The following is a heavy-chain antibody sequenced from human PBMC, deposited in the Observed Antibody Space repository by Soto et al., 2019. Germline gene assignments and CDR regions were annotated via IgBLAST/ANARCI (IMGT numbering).Heavy chain of an antibody. D-gene: IGHD1-26*01. CDR1: GFTFSTYG. CDR2: IWYDGTNK. CDR3: ASDLVGASDSYGLDV. Sequence: GSLRLSCAASGFTFSTYGMHWVRQAPGKGLEWVALIWYDGTNKYYAASVRGRFTISRDNSKNALYLQMNSLRAEDTAVYYCASDLVGASDSYGLDVWGQGTPVTVSS. J-gene: IGHJ6*02. V-gene: IGHV3-33*01.